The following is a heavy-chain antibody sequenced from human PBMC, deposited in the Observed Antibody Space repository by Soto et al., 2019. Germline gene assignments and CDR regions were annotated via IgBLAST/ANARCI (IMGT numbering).Heavy chain of an antibody. CDR1: GYSFPKYY. CDR2: IYPDDSDT. Sequence: EVRLVQSGAEVKQPGESLKISCKGSGYSFPKYYIGWLRQMPGKDLEWMAIIYPDDSDTRYSPSFQGQVTISADKSISTAYLQWSSLQASDTTMYYCVRMGFSGDGYLSYYYYGMDVWGQGTTVTVS. J-gene: IGHJ6*02. D-gene: IGHD2-21*01. V-gene: IGHV5-51*03. CDR3: VRMGFSGDGYLSYYYYGMDV.